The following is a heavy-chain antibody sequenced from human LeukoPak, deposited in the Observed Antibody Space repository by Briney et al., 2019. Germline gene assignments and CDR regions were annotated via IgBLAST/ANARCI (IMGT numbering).Heavy chain of an antibody. D-gene: IGHD5-18*01. CDR2: IYYSGST. Sequence: SETLSLTCTVSGGSISSSYYYWGWIRQPPGKGLEWIGSIYYSGSTYYNPSLKSRVTISVDTSKNQFSLKLRSVTAADTAVYYCARGQHSYGYFNGFDYWGQGTLVTVSS. CDR3: ARGQHSYGYFNGFDY. V-gene: IGHV4-39*01. CDR1: GGSISSSYYY. J-gene: IGHJ4*02.